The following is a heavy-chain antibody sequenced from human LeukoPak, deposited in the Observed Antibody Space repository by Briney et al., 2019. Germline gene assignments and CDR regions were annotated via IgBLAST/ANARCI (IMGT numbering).Heavy chain of an antibody. CDR3: VRTTFTQQVTWFDP. Sequence: SQTLSLTCAISGDSVSNKNAAWNWIRQSPSRGLEWLGRTYYRSKWYDDYATSVKSRIIINPDTSKNQFSLQLNSVTPEDTAVYYCVRTTFTQQVTWFDPWGQGTQVTVSS. CDR2: TYYRSKWYD. J-gene: IGHJ5*02. CDR1: GDSVSNKNAA. V-gene: IGHV6-1*01. D-gene: IGHD2-21*02.